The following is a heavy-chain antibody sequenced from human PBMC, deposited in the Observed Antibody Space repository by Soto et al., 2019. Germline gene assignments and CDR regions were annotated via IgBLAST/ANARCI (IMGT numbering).Heavy chain of an antibody. Sequence: EVQLVESGGVLVQPGESLRLSCAASGFPFSSYEMNWVRRAPGKGLEWVAYISSGGGNIYYAESVKSRFTISRDNAKNSVDLQMNSLRAEDTAVYYCARDRWLRYSGYDWHFDYWGQGTLVTVSS. V-gene: IGHV3-48*03. J-gene: IGHJ4*02. D-gene: IGHD5-12*01. CDR3: ARDRWLRYSGYDWHFDY. CDR2: ISSGGGNI. CDR1: GFPFSSYE.